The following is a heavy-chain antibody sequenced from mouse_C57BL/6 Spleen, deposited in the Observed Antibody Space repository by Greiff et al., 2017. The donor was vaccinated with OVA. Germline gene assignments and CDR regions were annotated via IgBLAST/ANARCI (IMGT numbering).Heavy chain of an antibody. D-gene: IGHD1-1*01. CDR2: IWRGGST. J-gene: IGHJ2*01. Sequence: QVQLQQSGPGLVQPSQSLSITCTVSGFSLTSYGVHWVRQSPGKGLEWLGVIWRGGSTDYNAAFMSRLSITKDNSKSQVFFKMNSLQADDTAIYYCAKNEYYGSSSYFDYWGQGTTLTVSS. CDR3: AKNEYYGSSSYFDY. V-gene: IGHV2-5*01. CDR1: GFSLTSYG.